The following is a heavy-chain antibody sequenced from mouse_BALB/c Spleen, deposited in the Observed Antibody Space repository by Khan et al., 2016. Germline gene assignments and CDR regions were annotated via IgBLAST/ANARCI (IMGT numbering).Heavy chain of an antibody. CDR1: GYTFSSYW. CDR3: ASGDDYDGFAY. D-gene: IGHD2-4*01. V-gene: IGHV1-9*01. J-gene: IGHJ3*01. CDR2: ILPGSGHT. Sequence: QVQLQQSGAELIKPGASVKISCKATGYTFSSYWIEWVKQGPGHGLEWIGEILPGSGHTNYNEKFKDKATFTADTSSNTAYMQLNSLTSEDSAVYDCASGDDYDGFAYWGQGTLVTVS.